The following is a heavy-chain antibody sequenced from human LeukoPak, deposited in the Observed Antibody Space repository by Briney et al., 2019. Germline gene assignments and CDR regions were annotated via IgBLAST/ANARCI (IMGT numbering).Heavy chain of an antibody. Sequence: PGGSLRLSCAASGFTFSNYWMSWVRQAPGKGLELVANIKQDGSQKYYVDSVKGRFTISRDNTKNSLYLQMNSLRAEDTAVYYCARESSYRDYFDYWGQGTLVTVSS. CDR2: IKQDGSQK. V-gene: IGHV3-7*01. D-gene: IGHD1-26*01. CDR1: GFTFSNYW. J-gene: IGHJ4*02. CDR3: ARESSYRDYFDY.